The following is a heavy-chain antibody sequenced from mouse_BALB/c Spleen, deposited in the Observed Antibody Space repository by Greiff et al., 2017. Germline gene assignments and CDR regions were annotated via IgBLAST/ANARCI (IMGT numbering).Heavy chain of an antibody. V-gene: IGHV1-14*01. CDR3: ARRGNYGSSYAWFAY. Sequence: EVKLMESGPELVKPGASVKMSCKASGYTFTSYVMHWVKQKPGQGLEWIGYINPYNDGTKYNEKFKGKATLTSDKSSSTAYMELSSLTSEDSAVYYCARRGNYGSSYAWFAYWGQGTLVTVSA. J-gene: IGHJ3*01. CDR1: GYTFTSYV. D-gene: IGHD1-1*01. CDR2: INPYNDGT.